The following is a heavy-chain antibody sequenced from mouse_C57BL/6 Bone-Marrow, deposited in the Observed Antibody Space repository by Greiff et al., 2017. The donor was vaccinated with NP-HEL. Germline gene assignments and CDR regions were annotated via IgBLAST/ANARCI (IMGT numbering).Heavy chain of an antibody. V-gene: IGHV1-82*01. CDR1: GYAFSSSW. J-gene: IGHJ2*01. Sequence: QVQLQQSGPELVKPGASVKISCKASGYAFSSSWMNWVKQRPGKGLEWIGRIYPGDGDTNYNGKFKGKATLTADKSSSTAYMQLSSLTSEDSAVYFCERERELRPFDYWGQGTTLTVSS. D-gene: IGHD3-2*02. CDR2: IYPGDGDT. CDR3: ERERELRPFDY.